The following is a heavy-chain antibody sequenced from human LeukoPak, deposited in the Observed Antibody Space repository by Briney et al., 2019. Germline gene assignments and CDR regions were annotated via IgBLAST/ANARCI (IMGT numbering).Heavy chain of an antibody. J-gene: IGHJ4*02. CDR3: AKDKATGSSWPYYFDY. Sequence: GGSLRLSCAASGFTFSSYGMHWVRQAPGKGLEWVAFIRYDGSNKYYADSVKGRFTISRDNSKNTLYLQMNSLRTDDTAVYYCAKDKATGSSWPYYFDYWGQGTLVTVSS. CDR2: IRYDGSNK. D-gene: IGHD6-13*01. CDR1: GFTFSSYG. V-gene: IGHV3-30*02.